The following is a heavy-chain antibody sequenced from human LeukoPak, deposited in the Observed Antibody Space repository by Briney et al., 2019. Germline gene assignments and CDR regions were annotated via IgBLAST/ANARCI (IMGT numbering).Heavy chain of an antibody. D-gene: IGHD3-22*01. J-gene: IGHJ3*02. V-gene: IGHV3-30-3*01. CDR2: ISYDGSNK. CDR3: ARGYYDSSGYRGKSGAFDI. CDR1: GFTFSSYA. Sequence: GGSLRLSCAASGFTFSSYAMHWVRQAPGKGLEWVAVISYDGSNKYYADSVKGRFTISRDNSKNTLYLQMNSLRAEDTAVYYCARGYYDSSGYRGKSGAFDIWGQGTMVTVSS.